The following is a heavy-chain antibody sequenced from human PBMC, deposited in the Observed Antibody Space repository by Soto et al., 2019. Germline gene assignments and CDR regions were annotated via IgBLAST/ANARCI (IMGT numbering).Heavy chain of an antibody. CDR1: GFTFSSYG. V-gene: IGHV3-30*18. Sequence: TGGSLRLSCAASGFTFSSYGMHWVRQAPGKGLEREAVISYEGSNKYYADTVKGRFTISRDNSKNTLYLQMNSLRAGDTAVYYCAKEEKIDYRWLNDFWSGYSGTGGFDPWGQGTLVTVSS. CDR2: ISYEGSNK. CDR3: AKEEKIDYRWLNDFWSGYSGTGGFDP. J-gene: IGHJ5*02. D-gene: IGHD3-3*01.